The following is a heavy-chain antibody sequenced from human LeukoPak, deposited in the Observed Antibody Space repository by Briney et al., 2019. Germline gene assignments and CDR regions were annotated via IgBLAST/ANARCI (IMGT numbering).Heavy chain of an antibody. Sequence: GGSLRLSCAASGFTFSSYSMNWVGQAPGKGLEWVASISSSSSYIYYADSVKGRFTISRDNAKNSLYLQMNSLRAEDTAVYYCSRLRGYSYGYADYWGQGILVTVSS. J-gene: IGHJ4*02. D-gene: IGHD5-18*01. CDR2: ISSSSSYI. CDR3: SRLRGYSYGYADY. V-gene: IGHV3-21*01. CDR1: GFTFSSYS.